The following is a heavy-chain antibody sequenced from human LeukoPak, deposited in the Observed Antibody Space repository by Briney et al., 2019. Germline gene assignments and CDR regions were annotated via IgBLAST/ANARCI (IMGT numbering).Heavy chain of an antibody. D-gene: IGHD4-17*01. V-gene: IGHV1-2*06. CDR3: ARGDTVTTGPFDY. Sequence: ASVKVSCKASGYTFTGYYMHWVRQAPGQGLEWMGRINPNSGGTNSAQKFQGRVTMTRDTSISTAHMELTRLRSDDTAVYYCARGDTVTTGPFDYWGQGTLVTVSS. J-gene: IGHJ4*02. CDR1: GYTFTGYY. CDR2: INPNSGGT.